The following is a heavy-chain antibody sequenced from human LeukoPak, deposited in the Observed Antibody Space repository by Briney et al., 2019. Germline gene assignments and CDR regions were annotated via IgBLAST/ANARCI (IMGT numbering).Heavy chain of an antibody. CDR1: GYTFTGYY. D-gene: IGHD3-10*01. V-gene: IGHV1-2*02. CDR2: INPNSGGT. Sequence: LWASVKVSCKASGYTFTGYYMHWVRQAPGQGLEWMGWINPNSGGTNYAQKLQGRVTMTTDTSTSTAYMELRSLRSDDTAVYYCARDGGPLLWFGELPRVWGQGTLVTVSS. J-gene: IGHJ4*02. CDR3: ARDGGPLLWFGELPRV.